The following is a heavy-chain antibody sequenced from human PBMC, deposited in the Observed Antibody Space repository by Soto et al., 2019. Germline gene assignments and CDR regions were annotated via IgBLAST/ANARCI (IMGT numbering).Heavy chain of an antibody. CDR3: ARLTPYYYASGSPVDY. Sequence: PSETLSLTCTVSGSSISSGGYYWSWIRQHPGKGLEWIGYIFYSGSTYCNPSLKSRVTISVDTSKNQFSLRLTSVTAADTAVYFCARLTPYYYASGSPVDYWGQGTLVTVSS. CDR1: GSSISSGGYY. D-gene: IGHD3-10*01. J-gene: IGHJ4*02. V-gene: IGHV4-39*01. CDR2: IFYSGST.